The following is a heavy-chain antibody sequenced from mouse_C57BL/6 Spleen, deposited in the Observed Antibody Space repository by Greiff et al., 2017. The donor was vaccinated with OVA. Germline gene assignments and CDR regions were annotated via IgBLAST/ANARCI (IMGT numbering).Heavy chain of an antibody. CDR1: GYTFTDYY. Sequence: VQLQQSGAELVRPGASVKLSCQASGYTFTDYYINWVKQRPGQGLEWIARIYPGSGNTYYNEKFKGKATLTAEKSSSTSYMQLSSLTSEDSAVYFCARGGIITTVVDGAMDYWGQGTSVTVSS. CDR2: IYPGSGNT. J-gene: IGHJ4*01. D-gene: IGHD1-1*01. CDR3: ARGGIITTVVDGAMDY. V-gene: IGHV1-76*01.